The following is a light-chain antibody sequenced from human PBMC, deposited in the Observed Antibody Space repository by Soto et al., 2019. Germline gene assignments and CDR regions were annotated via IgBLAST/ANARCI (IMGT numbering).Light chain of an antibody. Sequence: QSVLTQPRSVSGAPGLRVAISCTGSSSNIGAEYDVHWYQQLPGTAPKRLTYGDNNRPSGVPDRFSGSKSGTSASLAITGLQPEDEADYYCQSYDSSLTTFVFGTGTKVTAL. V-gene: IGLV1-40*01. CDR2: GDN. J-gene: IGLJ1*01. CDR1: SSNIGAEYD. CDR3: QSYDSSLTTFV.